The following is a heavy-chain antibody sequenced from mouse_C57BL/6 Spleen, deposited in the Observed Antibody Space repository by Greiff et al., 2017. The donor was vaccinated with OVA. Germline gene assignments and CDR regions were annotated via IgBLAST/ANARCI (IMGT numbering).Heavy chain of an antibody. Sequence: DVQLQESGAELVRPGASVKLSCTASGFNIKDDYMHWVKQRPEQGLEWIGWIDPENGDTEYASKFQGKATITADTSSNTAYLQLSSLTSEDTAVYYCTTPRLDYWGQGTTLTVSS. CDR3: TTPRLDY. J-gene: IGHJ2*01. CDR2: IDPENGDT. V-gene: IGHV14-4*01. CDR1: GFNIKDDY.